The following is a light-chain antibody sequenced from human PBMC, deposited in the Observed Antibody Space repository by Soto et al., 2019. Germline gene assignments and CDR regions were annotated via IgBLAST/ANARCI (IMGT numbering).Light chain of an antibody. CDR1: QSVSSH. CDR3: QQYGSST. CDR2: GAS. Sequence: EIVMTQSPATLSVSPGERATLSCRASQSVSSHLAWYQQKPGQAPRLLIYGASSRATGIPDRFSDSGSGTDFTLTISRLEPEDFAVYYCQQYGSSTFGLGTKLEIK. J-gene: IGKJ2*01. V-gene: IGKV3-20*01.